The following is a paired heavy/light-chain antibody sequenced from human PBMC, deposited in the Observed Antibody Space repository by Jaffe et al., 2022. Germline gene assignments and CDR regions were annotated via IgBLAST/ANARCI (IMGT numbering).Light chain of an antibody. CDR2: AAS. V-gene: IGKV1-9*01. CDR3: QQLNSYPSLT. CDR1: QGISSY. J-gene: IGKJ4*01. Sequence: DIQLTQSPSFLSASVGDRVTITCRASQGISSYLAWYQQKPGKAPKLLIYAASTLQSGVPSRFSGSGSGTEFTLTISSLQPEDFATYYCQQLNSYPSLTFGGGTKVEIK.
Heavy chain of an antibody. Sequence: QLQLQESGPGLVKPSETLSLTCTVSGGSISSSSYYWGWIRQPPGKGLEWIGSIYYSGSTYYNPSLKSRVTISVDTSKNQFSLKLSSVTAADTAVYYCARLDLQEYYYYYYMDVWGKGTTVTVSS. V-gene: IGHV4-39*01. CDR1: GGSISSSSYY. CDR2: IYYSGST. CDR3: ARLDLQEYYYYYYMDV. J-gene: IGHJ6*03.